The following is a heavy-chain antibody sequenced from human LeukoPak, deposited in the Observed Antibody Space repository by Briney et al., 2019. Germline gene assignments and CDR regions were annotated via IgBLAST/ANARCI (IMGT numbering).Heavy chain of an antibody. Sequence: GASVKVSCKASGYTFTSYGISWVRQAPGQGLEWMGRISAYNGNTNYAQNLQGRVTMTTDTSTSTAYMELRSLRSDDTAVYYCARETKDYYGSGNYYIDYWGQGTLVTVSS. CDR2: ISAYNGNT. CDR3: ARETKDYYGSGNYYIDY. J-gene: IGHJ4*02. D-gene: IGHD3-10*01. CDR1: GYTFTSYG. V-gene: IGHV1-18*01.